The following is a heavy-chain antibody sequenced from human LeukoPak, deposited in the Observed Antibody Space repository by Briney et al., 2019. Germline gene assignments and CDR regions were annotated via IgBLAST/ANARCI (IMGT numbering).Heavy chain of an antibody. CDR1: GFTFSDYY. J-gene: IGHJ6*03. CDR2: ISSSGSTI. Sequence: PEGSLRLSCAASGFTFSDYYMSWIRQAPGKGLDWVSYISSSGSTIYYADSVKGRFTISRDNAKNSLYLQMNSLRAEDTAVYYCAREKKYYYYYMDVWGKRTTVTISS. CDR3: AREKKYYYYYMDV. V-gene: IGHV3-11*01.